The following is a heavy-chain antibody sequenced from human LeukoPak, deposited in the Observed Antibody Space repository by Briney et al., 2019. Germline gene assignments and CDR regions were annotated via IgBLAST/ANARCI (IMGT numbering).Heavy chain of an antibody. CDR1: GFTFSSYG. Sequence: GGSLRLSCSASGFTFSSYGMHWVRQAPGKGLEWVSYISSSSSTTHYADSVKGRFTISRDNAKNSLYLQMNSLRAEDTAVYYCAKDIVRDYDSDFWSGHDIWGQGTMVTVSS. D-gene: IGHD3-3*01. J-gene: IGHJ3*02. CDR3: AKDIVRDYDSDFWSGHDI. V-gene: IGHV3-48*04. CDR2: ISSSSSTT.